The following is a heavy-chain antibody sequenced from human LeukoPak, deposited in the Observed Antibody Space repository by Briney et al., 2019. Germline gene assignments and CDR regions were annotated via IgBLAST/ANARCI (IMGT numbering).Heavy chain of an antibody. CDR2: IYSGGGT. CDR3: ARDLGSGFLQFDY. CDR1: GFTVSSNY. Sequence: GGSLRLSCAASGFTVSSNYMSWVRQAPGKGLEWVSVIYSGGGTYYADSVKGRFTISRDNSKNTLYLQIISLRAEDTAVYYCARDLGSGFLQFDYWGQGTLVTVSS. J-gene: IGHJ4*02. D-gene: IGHD6-19*01. V-gene: IGHV3-66*01.